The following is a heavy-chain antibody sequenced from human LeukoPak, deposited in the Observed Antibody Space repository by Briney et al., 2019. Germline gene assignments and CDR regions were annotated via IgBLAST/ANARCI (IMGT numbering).Heavy chain of an antibody. Sequence: SETLSLTCAVSGDSISSFFWSWIRQPPGKELEWIGFMYPYGSTNYNPSLKSRVTISIDTSKNQFSLKVNSVTAADTAVYYCARKVGMSFDYWGQGSLVTVSS. V-gene: IGHV4-4*08. J-gene: IGHJ4*02. D-gene: IGHD1-26*01. CDR1: GDSISSFF. CDR2: MYPYGST. CDR3: ARKVGMSFDY.